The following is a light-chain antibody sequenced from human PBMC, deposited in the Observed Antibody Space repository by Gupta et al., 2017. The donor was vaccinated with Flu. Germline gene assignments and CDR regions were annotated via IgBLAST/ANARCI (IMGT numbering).Light chain of an antibody. Sequence: PSTLSLSPGERATHSCRANRRVGTSLAGYQQKPGQTPRLLIYDASNRATGIPARFSGGGSGTDFTLTISSLEPEDFVVYYCQQRNNWLWTFGQGTKVEI. CDR3: QQRNNWLWT. CDR2: DAS. V-gene: IGKV3-11*01. J-gene: IGKJ1*01. CDR1: RRVGTS.